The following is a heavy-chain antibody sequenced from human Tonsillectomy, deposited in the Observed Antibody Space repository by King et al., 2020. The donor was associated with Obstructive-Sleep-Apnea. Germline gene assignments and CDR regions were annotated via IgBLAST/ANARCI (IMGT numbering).Heavy chain of an antibody. D-gene: IGHD3-9*01. CDR1: GFTFSSYA. V-gene: IGHV3-23*04. Sequence: VQLVESGGGLVQPGGSPRLSCAASGFTFSSYAMSWVRQAPGKGLEWVSAISGSGGSTYYADSGKGRFTISRDNSKNTLYLQMNSLRAEDTAVYYCAKVLYDILTGYYTYYYYGMDVWGQGTTVTVSS. J-gene: IGHJ6*02. CDR2: ISGSGGST. CDR3: AKVLYDILTGYYTYYYYGMDV.